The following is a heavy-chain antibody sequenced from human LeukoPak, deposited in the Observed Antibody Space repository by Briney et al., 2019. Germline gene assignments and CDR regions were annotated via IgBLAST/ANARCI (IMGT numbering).Heavy chain of an antibody. CDR2: IYYSGST. D-gene: IGHD6-6*01. CDR3: ARDRAARPHFDY. J-gene: IGHJ4*02. Sequence: PSETLSLTCTVSGGSISSGGYYWSWIRQHPGKGLEWIGYIYYSGSTYYNPSLKSRVTISVDTSKNQLSLKLSSVTAADTAVYYCARDRAARPHFDYWGQGTLVTVSS. CDR1: GGSISSGGYY. V-gene: IGHV4-31*03.